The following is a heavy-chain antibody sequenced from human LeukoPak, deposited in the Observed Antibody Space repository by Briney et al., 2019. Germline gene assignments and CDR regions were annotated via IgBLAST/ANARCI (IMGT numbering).Heavy chain of an antibody. D-gene: IGHD6-25*01. Sequence: GGSLTLSCAASGFTFSNFALSWVRQVPEKGLEWVSSISGPGTSTYYADSVRGRFTISRGNSRNTLFLQMDSLRAEDTAVYYCAKPGGPGIAARGAFDLWGQGTMVTVSS. CDR3: AKPGGPGIAARGAFDL. CDR1: GFTFSNFA. V-gene: IGHV3-23*01. J-gene: IGHJ3*01. CDR2: ISGPGTST.